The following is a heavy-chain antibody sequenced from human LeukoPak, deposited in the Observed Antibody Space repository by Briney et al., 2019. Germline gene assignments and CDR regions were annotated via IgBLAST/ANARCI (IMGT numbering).Heavy chain of an antibody. Sequence: GGSLRLSCAASEFTFTTYGMHWVRQAPGKGLEWVAFIYYDGSNIYYADYVKGRFTISRDISKNTLYLQMDSLRAKDTAIYYCARDWKTNSFDYWGQGTLVTVSS. J-gene: IGHJ4*02. CDR1: EFTFTTYG. V-gene: IGHV3-33*01. D-gene: IGHD1-1*01. CDR2: IYYDGSNI. CDR3: ARDWKTNSFDY.